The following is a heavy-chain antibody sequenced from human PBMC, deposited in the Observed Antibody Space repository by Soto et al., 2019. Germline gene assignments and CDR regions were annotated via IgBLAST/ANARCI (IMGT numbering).Heavy chain of an antibody. V-gene: IGHV3-21*01. Sequence: EVQLVESGGGLVKPGGSLRLSCAASGFTFSSYSMNWVRQAPGKGLEWVSSISSSSSYIYYADSVKGRFTISRDNAKNSLYLQMNSLRAEDTAVYYCAGGGDYGDYGWFAPWGQGTLVTVSS. J-gene: IGHJ5*02. D-gene: IGHD4-17*01. CDR3: AGGGDYGDYGWFAP. CDR2: ISSSSSYI. CDR1: GFTFSSYS.